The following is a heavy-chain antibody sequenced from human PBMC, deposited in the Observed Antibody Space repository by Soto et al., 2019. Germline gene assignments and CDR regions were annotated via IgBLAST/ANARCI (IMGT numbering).Heavy chain of an antibody. J-gene: IGHJ6*03. CDR3: ARILFGRSVAGGYFYMDV. Sequence: SGPTLVNPTETLTLTCTVSGFSLSNGKVGVSWIRQPPGKALEWLAHIFLNDEKSYRTSLKSRLTISEDTSKSQVVLTMTNVDPVDTATYYCARILFGRSVAGGYFYMDVWGKGTTVTVSS. CDR1: GFSLSNGKVG. V-gene: IGHV2-26*01. D-gene: IGHD6-19*01. CDR2: IFLNDEK.